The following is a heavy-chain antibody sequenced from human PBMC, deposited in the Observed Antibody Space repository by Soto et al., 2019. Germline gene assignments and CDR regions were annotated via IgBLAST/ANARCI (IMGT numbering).Heavy chain of an antibody. J-gene: IGHJ4*02. D-gene: IGHD5-12*01. CDR1: GFTFSSYG. V-gene: IGHV3-30*18. CDR3: AKLPKSGYDPSACFDY. CDR2: ISYDGSNK. Sequence: QVQLVESGGGVVQPGRSLRLSCAASGFTFSSYGMHWVRQAPGKGLEWVAGISYDGSNKYHADSVKGRFSVSRDNSRNTLNLQMRSPRGEDTAGYYCAKLPKSGYDPSACFDYWGQGILVTVTS.